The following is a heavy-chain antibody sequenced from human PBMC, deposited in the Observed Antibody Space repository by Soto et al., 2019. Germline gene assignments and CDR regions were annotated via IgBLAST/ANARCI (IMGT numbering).Heavy chain of an antibody. V-gene: IGHV1-69*13. Sequence: ASVKVSCKASGGTFSSYAISWVRQAPGQGLEWMGGIIPILGTANYAQKFQGRVTITADESTSTAYMELSSLRSEDTAVYYCARYDYNGYYFDYWGQGTLVTVSS. CDR2: IIPILGTA. CDR1: GGTFSSYA. CDR3: ARYDYNGYYFDY. J-gene: IGHJ4*02. D-gene: IGHD4-4*01.